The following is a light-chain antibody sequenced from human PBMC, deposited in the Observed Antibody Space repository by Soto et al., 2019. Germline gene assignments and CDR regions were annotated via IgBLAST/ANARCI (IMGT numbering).Light chain of an antibody. Sequence: LTQPHSVSESPGKTVTISCTRSSGSIASNYVQWYQQRPGSAPTTVIYEDNQRPSGVPDRFSGSIDSSSNSASLTISGLKTEDEADYYCQSYDSSNVVFGGWTKVTVL. CDR3: QSYDSSNVV. CDR2: EDN. V-gene: IGLV6-57*04. CDR1: SGSIASNY. J-gene: IGLJ2*01.